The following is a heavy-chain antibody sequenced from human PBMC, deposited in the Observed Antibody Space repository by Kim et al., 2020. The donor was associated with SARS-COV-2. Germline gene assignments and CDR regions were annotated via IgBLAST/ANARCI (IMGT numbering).Heavy chain of an antibody. CDR2: INQSGST. J-gene: IGHJ5*02. Sequence: SETLSLTCGVSGGSFSGYYWSWIRQSPGKGLEWIGEINQSGSTNYNPSLKSRVTISIDTSRNQFSLRLTSVTAADTAVYHCARGPTVVIVPAARRAPFDTWGQGTLVTVSS. CDR3: ARGPTVVIVPAARRAPFDT. V-gene: IGHV4-34*01. CDR1: GGSFSGYY. D-gene: IGHD2-2*01.